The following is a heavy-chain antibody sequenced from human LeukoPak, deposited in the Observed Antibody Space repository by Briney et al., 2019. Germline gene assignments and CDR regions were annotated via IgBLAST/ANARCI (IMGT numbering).Heavy chain of an antibody. Sequence: SQTLSLTCTVSGGSISSGTYYWSWIRQPAGKGLEWIGRISASGSTNYNPSLQSRVTISVDTSKNQFSLKVSSVTAADTAVYYCARLRRLGRSGGSWSDAFDIWGQGTMVTVSS. CDR3: ARLRRLGRSGGSWSDAFDI. CDR2: ISASGST. D-gene: IGHD2-15*01. V-gene: IGHV4-61*02. J-gene: IGHJ3*02. CDR1: GGSISSGTYY.